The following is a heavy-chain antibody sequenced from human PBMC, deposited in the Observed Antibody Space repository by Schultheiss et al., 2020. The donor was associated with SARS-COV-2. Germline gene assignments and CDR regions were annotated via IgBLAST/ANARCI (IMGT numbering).Heavy chain of an antibody. CDR1: GGSISSYY. V-gene: IGHV4-4*08. CDR3: ARDQNYSNYDWFDP. D-gene: IGHD4-11*01. Sequence: SQTLSLTCTVSGGSISSYYWSWIRQTPGKGLEWIGYISNSGGTNYNPSLKSRVTISVDTSKNQFSLKLSSVTAADTAVYYCARDQNYSNYDWFDPWGQGTLVTVSS. CDR2: ISNSGGT. J-gene: IGHJ5*02.